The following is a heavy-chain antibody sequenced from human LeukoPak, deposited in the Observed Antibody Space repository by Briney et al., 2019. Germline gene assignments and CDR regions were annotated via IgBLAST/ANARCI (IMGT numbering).Heavy chain of an antibody. V-gene: IGHV1-69*05. CDR3: ARGVVVPAATNWFDP. J-gene: IGHJ5*02. D-gene: IGHD2-2*01. Sequence: ASVKVSCKASGGTFSSYAISWVRQAPGQGLEWMGGIIPIFGTANYAQKFQGRVTTTTDESTSTAYMELSSLRSEDTAVYYCARGVVVPAATNWFDPWGQGTLVTVSS. CDR2: IIPIFGTA. CDR1: GGTFSSYA.